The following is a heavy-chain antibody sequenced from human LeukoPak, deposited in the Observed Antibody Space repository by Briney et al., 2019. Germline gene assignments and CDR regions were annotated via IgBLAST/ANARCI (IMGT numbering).Heavy chain of an antibody. CDR1: GYTFTGYY. CDR3: ARGAVDTIFFDY. D-gene: IGHD5-18*01. Sequence: ASVKVSCKASGYTFTGYYMHWVRQAPGQGLEWMGWINPNSGGTNYAQKFQDRVTMTRDTSISTAYMELSRLRSDDTAVYYCARGAVDTIFFDYWGQGTLVTVSS. CDR2: INPNSGGT. V-gene: IGHV1-2*02. J-gene: IGHJ4*02.